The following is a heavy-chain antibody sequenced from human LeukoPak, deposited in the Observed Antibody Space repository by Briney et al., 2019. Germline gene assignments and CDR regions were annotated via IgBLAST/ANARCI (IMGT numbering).Heavy chain of an antibody. CDR2: ISYDGSNK. J-gene: IGHJ5*02. D-gene: IGHD3-22*01. V-gene: IGHV3-30*03. CDR1: GFTFSSCG. CDR3: AGGYYYDSSGFTPSYP. Sequence: PGGSLRLSCAASGFTFSSCGMHWVRQAPGKGLEWVAVISYDGSNKYYADSVKGRFAISRDNSKNTLYLQMNSLRAEDTAVYYCAGGYYYDSSGFTPSYPWGQGTLVTVSS.